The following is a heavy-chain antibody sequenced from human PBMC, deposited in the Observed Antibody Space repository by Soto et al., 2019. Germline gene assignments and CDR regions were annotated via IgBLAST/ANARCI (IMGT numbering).Heavy chain of an antibody. J-gene: IGHJ4*02. Sequence: GSLRLSCAASGFTFSSFWMSWVRQAPGKGLEWVAIIKQGGSEKYYVDSVKGRFTISRDNAKNSLSLQMNSLRAEDTALYYCARFYSNSWYYWGQGTLVTVSS. V-gene: IGHV3-7*01. CDR1: GFTFSSFW. CDR2: IKQGGSEK. D-gene: IGHD6-13*01. CDR3: ARFYSNSWYY.